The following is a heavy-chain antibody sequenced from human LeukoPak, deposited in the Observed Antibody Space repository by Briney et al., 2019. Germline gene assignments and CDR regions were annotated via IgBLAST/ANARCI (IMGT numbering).Heavy chain of an antibody. CDR1: GFTFSSYS. CDR2: ISSSSSYI. Sequence: GGSLRLSCAASGFTFSSYSMNWVRQAPGKGLEWVSSISSSSSYIYYADSVKGRFTISRDNAKNSLYLQMNSLRAEDTAVYYCARVYSSGWYGGGPTHFDYWGQGTLVTVSS. V-gene: IGHV3-21*01. J-gene: IGHJ4*02. D-gene: IGHD6-19*01. CDR3: ARVYSSGWYGGGPTHFDY.